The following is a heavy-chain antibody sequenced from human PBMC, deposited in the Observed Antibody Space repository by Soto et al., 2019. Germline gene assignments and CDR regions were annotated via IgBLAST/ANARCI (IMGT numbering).Heavy chain of an antibody. V-gene: IGHV4-59*01. J-gene: IGHJ3*02. CDR2: IYYSGST. Sequence: SETLSLTCTVSGGSINSYYGSWIRQPPGKGLEWIGYIYYSGSTNYNPSLKSRVTISVDTSKNQFSLKLSSVTAADTAVYYCARGNVDTAMVTAFDIWGQGTMVTVSS. CDR3: ARGNVDTAMVTAFDI. D-gene: IGHD5-18*01. CDR1: GGSINSYY.